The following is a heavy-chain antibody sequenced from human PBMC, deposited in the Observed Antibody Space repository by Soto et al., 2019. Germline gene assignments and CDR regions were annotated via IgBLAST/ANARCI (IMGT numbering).Heavy chain of an antibody. CDR2: IRSKASSYAT. Sequence: GGSLRLSCAASGFTFSGSAMHWVRQASGKGLEWVGRIRSKASSYATVYAASVKGRFTISRDDSKNTAYLQMNSLKTEDTAVYYCTRLTDDFWSGFFFDHWGQGILVTV. V-gene: IGHV3-73*01. D-gene: IGHD3-3*01. J-gene: IGHJ4*02. CDR3: TRLTDDFWSGFFFDH. CDR1: GFTFSGSA.